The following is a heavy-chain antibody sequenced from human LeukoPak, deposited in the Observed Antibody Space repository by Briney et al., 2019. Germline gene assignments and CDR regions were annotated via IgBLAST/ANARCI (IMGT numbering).Heavy chain of an antibody. Sequence: SETLSLTCTVSGGSISSGGYYWSWIRQPPGKGLEWIGYIYHSGSTYYNPSLKSRVTISVDRSKNQFSLKLSSVTAADTAVYYCARDLLSSSSPYWGQGTLVTVSS. V-gene: IGHV4-30-2*01. CDR1: GGSISSGGYY. CDR3: ARDLLSSSSPY. J-gene: IGHJ4*02. D-gene: IGHD6-6*01. CDR2: IYHSGST.